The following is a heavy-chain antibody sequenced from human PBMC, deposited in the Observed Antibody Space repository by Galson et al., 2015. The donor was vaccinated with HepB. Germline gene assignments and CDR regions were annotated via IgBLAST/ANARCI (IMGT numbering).Heavy chain of an antibody. V-gene: IGHV3-30*18. D-gene: IGHD5-12*01. Sequence: SLRLSCAASGFTFSPYAMHWVRQAPGKGLEWVGIISYDGSHQYYGDSVKGRFTISRDNFKNTLYLQMDSLRAEDTAVYYCAKDSFRATSLYHYGKDVWGQGTTVTVSS. CDR2: ISYDGSHQ. J-gene: IGHJ6*02. CDR1: GFTFSPYA. CDR3: AKDSFRATSLYHYGKDV.